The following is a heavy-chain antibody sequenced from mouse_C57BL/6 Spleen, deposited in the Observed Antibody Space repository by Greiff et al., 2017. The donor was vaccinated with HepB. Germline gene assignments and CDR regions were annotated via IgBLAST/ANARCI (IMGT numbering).Heavy chain of an antibody. CDR1: GYTFTRYW. J-gene: IGHJ2*01. CDR3: ASGWSFDY. CDR2: IDPSDSYT. Sequence: QVQLQQPGAELVMPGASVKLSCKASGYTFTRYWMHWVKQRPGQGLEWIGEIDPSDSYTNYNQKFKGKSTLTVDKSSSTAYMQLSSLTSEDSAVYYCASGWSFDYWGQGTTLTVSS. V-gene: IGHV1-69*01. D-gene: IGHD3-3*01.